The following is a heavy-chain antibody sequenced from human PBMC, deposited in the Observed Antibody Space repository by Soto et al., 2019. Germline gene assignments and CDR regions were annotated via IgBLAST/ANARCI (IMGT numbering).Heavy chain of an antibody. CDR3: AKYTAPGATEPQGGVGLYGW. D-gene: IGHD3-16*01. CDR2: ISGSGGST. Sequence: GGSLRLSCAASGFTFSSYAMSWVRQAPGKGLEWVSAISGSGGSTYYADSVKGRFTISRDNSKNTLSLQMNSLRAEDRAVYYRAKYTAPGATEPQGGVGLYGWWGRGSRFAVAS. CDR1: GFTFSSYA. J-gene: IGHJ1*01. V-gene: IGHV3-23*01.